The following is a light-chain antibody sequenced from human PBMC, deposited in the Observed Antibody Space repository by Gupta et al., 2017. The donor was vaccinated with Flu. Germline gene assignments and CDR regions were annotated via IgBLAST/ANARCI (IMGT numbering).Light chain of an antibody. CDR2: WAS. CDR3: QQYERTPRT. V-gene: IGKV4-1*01. CDR1: QSVLYSSNNKNY. J-gene: IGKJ3*01. Sequence: DIVLTQSPDSLAVSLGERANINCKSSQSVLYSSNNKNYLAWYQQKPGQPPKLLIYWASTRESGVPDRFSGSGSGTDFTLTISSLQAEDMAVYYCQQYERTPRTFGPGTKVDIK.